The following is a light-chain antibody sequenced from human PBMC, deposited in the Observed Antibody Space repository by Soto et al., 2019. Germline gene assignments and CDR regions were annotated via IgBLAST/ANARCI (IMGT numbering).Light chain of an antibody. CDR2: EVS. V-gene: IGLV2-14*01. CDR3: SSFTSSNTWV. J-gene: IGLJ3*02. CDR1: SSDVGAYNS. Sequence: QSALTQPASVSGSPGQSIAISCTGTSSDVGAYNSVSWFQQHPGKAPKVMIYEVSDRPSGVSNRFSGSKSGNTASLTISGLQAEDEADYSCSSFTSSNTWVFGGGTKLTVL.